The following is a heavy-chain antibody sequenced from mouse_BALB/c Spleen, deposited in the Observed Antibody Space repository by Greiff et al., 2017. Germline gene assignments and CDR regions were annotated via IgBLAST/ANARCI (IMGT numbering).Heavy chain of an antibody. CDR2: ISSGSSTI. CDR3: ARDGVYYGSYFDY. Sequence: EVMLVESGGGLVQPGGSRKLSCAASGFTFSSFGMHWVRQAPEKGLEWVAYISSGSSTIYYADTMKGRYTISRNNPKNTLFLQMTSLRSEDTAMYDGARDGVYYGSYFDYWGQGTTLTVSS. V-gene: IGHV5-17*02. CDR1: GFTFSSFG. J-gene: IGHJ2*01. D-gene: IGHD1-2*01.